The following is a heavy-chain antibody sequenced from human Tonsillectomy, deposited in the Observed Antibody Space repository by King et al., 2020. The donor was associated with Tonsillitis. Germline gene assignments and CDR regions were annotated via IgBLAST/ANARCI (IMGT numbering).Heavy chain of an antibody. D-gene: IGHD6-19*01. V-gene: IGHV4-39*01. CDR2: IYHIGNT. CDR1: GGSISGSTYY. Sequence: QLQLQESGPGLVKPSETLSLTCSVSGGSISGSTYYWGWIRQAPGKGLEWIGGIYHIGNTYCNPSLRSRGTISVDTPKNQFSLRLGSVTAADTAVYYCARPSAAVAGNFDYWGQGSQVTVSS. CDR3: ARPSAAVAGNFDY. J-gene: IGHJ4*02.